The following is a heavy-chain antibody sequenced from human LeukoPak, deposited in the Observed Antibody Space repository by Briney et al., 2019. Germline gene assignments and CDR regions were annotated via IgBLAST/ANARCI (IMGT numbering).Heavy chain of an antibody. J-gene: IGHJ6*02. Sequence: GGSLRLSCAASGFTFSSYAMHWVRQAPGKGLEWVAVISYDGSNKYYADSVKGRFTISRDNSKDTLYLQMNSLRAEDTAVYYCARAQGGDYELSYGMDVWGQGTTVTVSS. V-gene: IGHV3-30*04. D-gene: IGHD3-22*01. CDR3: ARAQGGDYELSYGMDV. CDR2: ISYDGSNK. CDR1: GFTFSSYA.